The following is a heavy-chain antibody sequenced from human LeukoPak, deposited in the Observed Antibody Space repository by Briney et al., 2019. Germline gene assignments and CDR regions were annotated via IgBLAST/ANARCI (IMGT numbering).Heavy chain of an antibody. CDR2: VSGSGEST. CDR3: AKGFTSTALFDY. V-gene: IGHV3-23*01. D-gene: IGHD5-18*01. CDR1: GFPFSSHA. J-gene: IGHJ4*02. Sequence: PGGSLRLSCAASGFPFSSHAMNWVRQAPGRGLEWVSGVSGSGESTYYADSVKGRFTISSDNFTQTLYLQMNSLGAEDTAVYYCAKGFTSTALFDYWGQGTLVTVSS.